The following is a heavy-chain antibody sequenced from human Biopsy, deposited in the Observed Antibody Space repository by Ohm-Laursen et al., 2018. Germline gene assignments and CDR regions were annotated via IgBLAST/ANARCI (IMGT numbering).Heavy chain of an antibody. CDR3: ARAAFGPFDS. J-gene: IGHJ4*02. Sequence: SDTLSLTCTVSGGSISSYYWNWIRRPAGKGLEWIGRIYTSGSTNFNPSLKSRVTMSIDTSKNQFSLRLSSVTAADTAVYYCARAAFGPFDSWGQGALVTVSS. D-gene: IGHD3-16*01. CDR2: IYTSGST. CDR1: GGSISSYY. V-gene: IGHV4-4*07.